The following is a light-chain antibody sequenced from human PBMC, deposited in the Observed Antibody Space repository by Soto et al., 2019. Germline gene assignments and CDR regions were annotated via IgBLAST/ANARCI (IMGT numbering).Light chain of an antibody. V-gene: IGLV1-40*01. CDR3: QSYDSNLSVV. CDR1: SSNIGTGYD. CDR2: GNS. J-gene: IGLJ2*01. Sequence: QSALTQPPSVSGAPGQRVTISCTGSSSNIGTGYDVHWYQQLPGTAPKLLIYGNSNRPSGVPDRFSGSKSGTSASLAITGLQAEDEADYYCQSYDSNLSVVFGGGTKHTVL.